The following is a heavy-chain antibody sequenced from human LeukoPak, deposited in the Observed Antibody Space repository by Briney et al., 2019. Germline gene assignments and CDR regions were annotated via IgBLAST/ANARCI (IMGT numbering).Heavy chain of an antibody. J-gene: IGHJ4*02. Sequence: VASVKVSCKASGYIFTNYYMHWVRQAPGQGLEWLGIINPSAGSTSYAQKFQGRVTTTRDMSTSTVYMELSSLRSEDTAVYYCARDWTGHAFDYRGQGTLVTVSS. CDR3: ARDWTGHAFDY. CDR1: GYIFTNYY. V-gene: IGHV1-46*01. CDR2: INPSAGST. D-gene: IGHD3/OR15-3a*01.